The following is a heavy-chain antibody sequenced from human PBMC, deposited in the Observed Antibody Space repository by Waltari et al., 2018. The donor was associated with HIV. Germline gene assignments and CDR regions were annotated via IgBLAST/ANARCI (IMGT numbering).Heavy chain of an antibody. CDR2: VSHSGAT. CDR3: ARGSQHHDH. D-gene: IGHD3-10*01. CDR1: GTTFSGYY. V-gene: IGHV4-34*08. J-gene: IGHJ5*02. Sequence: QVQLQQWGTGLLKPSETLSLKRAIYGTTFSGYYWSWIRQSPAMGLEWLGEVSHSGATNYNPSFEGRVSISADMSKNQLSLNLTSLTAADTGVYFCARGSQHHDHWGQGTPVTVSS.